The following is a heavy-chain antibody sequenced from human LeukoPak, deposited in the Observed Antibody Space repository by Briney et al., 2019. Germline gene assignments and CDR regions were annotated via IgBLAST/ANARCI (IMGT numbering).Heavy chain of an antibody. CDR1: GGSVSSGSYY. J-gene: IGHJ4*02. Sequence: SETLSLTCTVSGGSVSSGSYYWSWIRQPPGKGLEWIGEINHSGSTHYNPSLKSRVTISVDTSKNQFSLKLSSVTAADTAVYYCARGEDAFGGQGTLVTVSS. CDR3: ARGEDAF. V-gene: IGHV4-39*07. CDR2: INHSGST.